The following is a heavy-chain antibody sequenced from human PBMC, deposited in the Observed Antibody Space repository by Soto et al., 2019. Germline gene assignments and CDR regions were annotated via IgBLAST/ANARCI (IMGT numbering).Heavy chain of an antibody. J-gene: IGHJ6*02. CDR1: GGSISSGDYY. CDR3: ARDHNREYYDFWSGYYNGMDV. D-gene: IGHD3-3*01. Sequence: SETLSLTCTVSGGSISSGDYYWSWIRQPPGKGLEWIGYIYYSGSTYYNPSLKSRVTISVDTSKNQFSLKLSSVTAADTAVYYCARDHNREYYDFWSGYYNGMDVWGQGTTVTVSS. CDR2: IYYSGST. V-gene: IGHV4-30-4*01.